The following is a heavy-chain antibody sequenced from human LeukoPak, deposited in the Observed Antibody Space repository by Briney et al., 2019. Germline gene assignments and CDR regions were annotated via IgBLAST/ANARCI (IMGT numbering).Heavy chain of an antibody. J-gene: IGHJ6*03. CDR2: IFPSGGEI. Sequence: GGSLRLSCAASGFTYSTFAMIWVRQPPGKGLEWVSSIFPSGGEIHYADSVRGRFTISRDNSKSTLSLQMNSLRAEDTAIYYCAKGDNYYYYYMDVWGKGTTVTISS. V-gene: IGHV3-23*01. CDR3: AKGDNYYYYYMDV. CDR1: GFTYSTFA.